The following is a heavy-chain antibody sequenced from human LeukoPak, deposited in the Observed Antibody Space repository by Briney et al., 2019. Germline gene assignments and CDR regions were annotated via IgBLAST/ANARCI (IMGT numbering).Heavy chain of an antibody. CDR1: SGSFSGYY. CDR2: INHSGST. V-gene: IGHV4-34*01. Sequence: PSETLSLTCAVYSGSFSGYYWSWIRQPPGKGLEWIGEINHSGSTNYNPSLKSRVTISVDTSKNQFSLKLSSVTAADTAVYYCAREHRRIWVATSYYRGAFDIWGQGTMVTVSS. D-gene: IGHD5-12*01. CDR3: AREHRRIWVATSYYRGAFDI. J-gene: IGHJ3*02.